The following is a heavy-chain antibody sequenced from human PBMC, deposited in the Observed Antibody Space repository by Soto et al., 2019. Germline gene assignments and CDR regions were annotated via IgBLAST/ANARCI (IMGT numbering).Heavy chain of an antibody. D-gene: IGHD2-21*01. CDR1: GYTFISHS. CDR3: ARGAFCGGAPGCRDMDV. V-gene: IGHV1-18*01. J-gene: IGHJ6*02. Sequence: ASVKVSCKSSGYTFISHSITWVRQAPGQGLEWMGRISAYNGNTNYAQKLQGRVTMTTDTSTNTAYMELRNLRSDDTAVYYCARGAFCGGAPGCRDMDVWGQGTTVTGS. CDR2: ISAYNGNT.